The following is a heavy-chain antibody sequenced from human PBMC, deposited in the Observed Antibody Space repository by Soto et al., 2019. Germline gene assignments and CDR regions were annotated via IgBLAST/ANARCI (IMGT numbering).Heavy chain of an antibody. D-gene: IGHD6-19*01. Sequence: EVQLLESGGGLVQPGGSLRLSCAASGFTFSSYAMSWVRQAPGKGLEWVSAISGSGGSTYYADSVKGRFTISRDNSKNTLYLQMNSLRAAETAVYYCARRSSGWYFDYWGQGTLVTVSS. J-gene: IGHJ4*02. CDR3: ARRSSGWYFDY. CDR1: GFTFSSYA. CDR2: ISGSGGST. V-gene: IGHV3-23*01.